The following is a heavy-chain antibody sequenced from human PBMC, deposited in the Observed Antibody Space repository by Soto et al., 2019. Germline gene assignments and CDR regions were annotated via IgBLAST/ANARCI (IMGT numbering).Heavy chain of an antibody. CDR1: GYSISSGYY. Sequence: SETLSLTCAVSGYSISSGYYWGWIRQPPGKGLEWIGSIYHSGSTYYNPSLKSRVTISVDTSKNQFSLKLSSVTAADTAVYYCARSYGSGSYFDYYYGMDVWGQGTTVTVSS. D-gene: IGHD3-10*01. CDR3: ARSYGSGSYFDYYYGMDV. J-gene: IGHJ6*02. V-gene: IGHV4-38-2*01. CDR2: IYHSGST.